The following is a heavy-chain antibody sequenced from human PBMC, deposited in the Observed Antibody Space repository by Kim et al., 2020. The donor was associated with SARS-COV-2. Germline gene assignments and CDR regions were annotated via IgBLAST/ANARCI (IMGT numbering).Heavy chain of an antibody. Sequence: ASVKVPCKASGYTFTSYGISWVRQAPGQGLEWMGWISAYNGNTNYAQKLQGRVTMTTDTSTSTAYMELRSLRSDDTAVYYCAITTYVLDAFDIWGQGTMVTVSS. CDR1: GYTFTSYG. J-gene: IGHJ3*02. D-gene: IGHD3-22*01. CDR2: ISAYNGNT. CDR3: AITTYVLDAFDI. V-gene: IGHV1-18*01.